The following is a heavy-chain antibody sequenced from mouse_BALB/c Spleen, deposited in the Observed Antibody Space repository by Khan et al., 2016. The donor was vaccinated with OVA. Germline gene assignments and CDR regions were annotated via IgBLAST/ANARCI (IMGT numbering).Heavy chain of an antibody. V-gene: IGHV1S137*01. Sequence: QVRLQQSGPELVRPGVSVKISCKGSGYTFTDYSMHWVKQSHAKSLEWIGVISTDSVNTNYNQRFKGKATLTVDKSSSTAYMELVRMTSEDSAIYYCEISDYFDYWGQGTTLTVSS. CDR2: ISTDSVNT. D-gene: IGHD1-3*01. CDR3: EISDYFDY. CDR1: GYTFTDYS. J-gene: IGHJ2*01.